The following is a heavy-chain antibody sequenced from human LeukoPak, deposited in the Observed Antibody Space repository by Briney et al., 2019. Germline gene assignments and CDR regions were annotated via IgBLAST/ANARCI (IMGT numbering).Heavy chain of an antibody. CDR1: GFTFSSYG. Sequence: GGSLRLSCAASGFTFSSYGMHWIRQAPGKGLEWVAFIRYDGSIKYYADSVKGRFTISRDNSKDTLYLQMNSLRAEDTAVYYCAKDKYRHFDYWGQGTLVTVSS. CDR2: IRYDGSIK. V-gene: IGHV3-30*02. D-gene: IGHD2-2*01. J-gene: IGHJ4*02. CDR3: AKDKYRHFDY.